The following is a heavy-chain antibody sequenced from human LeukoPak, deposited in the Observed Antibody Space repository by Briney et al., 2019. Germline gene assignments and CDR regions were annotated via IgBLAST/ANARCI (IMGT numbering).Heavy chain of an antibody. Sequence: GESLKISCKGSGYSFTTYWIGWVRQMPGKGLEWMGIIYPSDSDTKYSPSFQGQVTISADKSISTAYLQWTSLKASDTAIYYCAKLRWPNGDGSSFDFWGQGTLVTVSS. D-gene: IGHD4-23*01. CDR1: GYSFTTYW. V-gene: IGHV5-51*01. J-gene: IGHJ4*02. CDR3: AKLRWPNGDGSSFDF. CDR2: IYPSDSDT.